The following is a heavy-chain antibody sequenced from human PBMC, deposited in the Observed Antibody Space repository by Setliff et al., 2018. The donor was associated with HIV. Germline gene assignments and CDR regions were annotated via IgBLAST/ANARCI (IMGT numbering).Heavy chain of an antibody. CDR3: ALSEYCSGGSCSRKNWFAL. Sequence: GASVKVSCKASGYTFTSNDINWVRQATGQGLEWMGWMNPNSGNTGYAQKFQGRVTMTRDTSISTAYMELSSLRSDDTALYYCALSEYCSGGSCSRKNWFALWGQGTLVTVSS. D-gene: IGHD2-15*01. CDR2: MNPNSGNT. J-gene: IGHJ5*02. V-gene: IGHV1-8*01. CDR1: GYTFTSND.